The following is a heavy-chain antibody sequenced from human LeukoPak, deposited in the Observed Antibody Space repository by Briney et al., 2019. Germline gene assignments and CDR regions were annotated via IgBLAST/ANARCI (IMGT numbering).Heavy chain of an antibody. CDR1: GFTFSNAW. Sequence: GGSLRLSCAASGFTFSNAWMSWVRQAPGKGLEWVGRIKSKSDGGTTDYAAPVKGRFTISRDDSKNTLYLQMTSLKTEDTAVYYCTTDGGYSYGPRKLIDYWGQGTLVTVSS. CDR2: IKSKSDGGTT. J-gene: IGHJ4*02. V-gene: IGHV3-15*01. CDR3: TTDGGYSYGPRKLIDY. D-gene: IGHD5-18*01.